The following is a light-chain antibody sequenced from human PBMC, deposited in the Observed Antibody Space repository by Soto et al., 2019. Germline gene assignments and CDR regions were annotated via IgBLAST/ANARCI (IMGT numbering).Light chain of an antibody. V-gene: IGKV1-5*01. CDR1: QSINRR. CDR3: QQYNNYPWT. J-gene: IGKJ1*01. Sequence: DIQMTQSPSTLSASVGDRVTITCRASQSINRRLAGYQQKPGKAPNLLIYDASSLESGVPARFSGGGSGTEFTLTISSLQADDFSTFYCQQYNNYPWTFGQGTKVEIK. CDR2: DAS.